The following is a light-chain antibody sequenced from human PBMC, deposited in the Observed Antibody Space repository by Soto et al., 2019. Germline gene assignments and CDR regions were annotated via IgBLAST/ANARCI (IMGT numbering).Light chain of an antibody. CDR3: QQYNDWLGT. CDR1: QSVLRN. CDR2: DAS. V-gene: IGKV3-15*01. Sequence: EIVMTQSPATLSVSPGERATLSCRTSQSVLRNLAWYQQKPGQAPRLLIYDASTRATGIPARFSGSGSGTEFTLTISSLQSEDFAVYYCQQYNDWLGTFGPGTKVQLK. J-gene: IGKJ3*01.